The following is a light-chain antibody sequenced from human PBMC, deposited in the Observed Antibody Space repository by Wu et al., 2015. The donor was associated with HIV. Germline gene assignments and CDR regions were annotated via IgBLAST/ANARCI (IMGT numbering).Light chain of an antibody. J-gene: IGKJ5*01. Sequence: EIEMTQSPATLSVSPGARATLSCRASQSISNKLAWYQQRPGQSPRLLIHGASTRATGIPARFSGSGSGTDFTLTISRLEPEDFAVYYCQQYGSSITFGQGTRLEIK. CDR2: GAS. CDR1: QSISNK. V-gene: IGKV3-15*01. CDR3: QQYGSSIT.